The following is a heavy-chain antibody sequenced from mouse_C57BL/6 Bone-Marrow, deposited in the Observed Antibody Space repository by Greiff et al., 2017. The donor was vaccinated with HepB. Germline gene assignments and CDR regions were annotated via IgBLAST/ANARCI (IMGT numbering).Heavy chain of an antibody. D-gene: IGHD2-1*01. Sequence: EVQLVESGGGLVQPGGSLKLSCAASGFTFSDYYMYWVRQTPEKRLEWVAYISNGGGSTYYPDTVKGRITISRDNAKNTLYLQMSRLKSEDTAMYYCAREGIYYGNSYYAMDYWGQGTSVTVSS. J-gene: IGHJ4*01. V-gene: IGHV5-12*01. CDR1: GFTFSDYY. CDR3: AREGIYYGNSYYAMDY. CDR2: ISNGGGST.